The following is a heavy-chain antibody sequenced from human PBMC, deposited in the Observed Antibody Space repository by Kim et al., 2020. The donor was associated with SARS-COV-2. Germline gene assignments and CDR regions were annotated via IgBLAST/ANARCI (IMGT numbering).Heavy chain of an antibody. CDR2: IYVGNGNT. CDR1: GYTVTNYA. J-gene: IGHJ4*02. V-gene: IGHV1-3*01. D-gene: IGHD2-2*01. CDR3: ARSVGCTASCPDY. Sequence: ASVKVSCKASGYTVTNYAIHWVRQAPGQMLEWMGWIYVGNGNTKYSLEFQGRVTITRDTSASTAYMELSSLRSEDTAVYYCARSVGCTASCPDYWGQGTLVTVSA.